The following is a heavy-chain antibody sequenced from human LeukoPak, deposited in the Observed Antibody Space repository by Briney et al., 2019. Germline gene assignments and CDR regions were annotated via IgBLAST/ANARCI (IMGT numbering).Heavy chain of an antibody. CDR3: ARDGSGWYRYYYYYMDV. D-gene: IGHD6-19*01. V-gene: IGHV1-69*13. Sequence: SVKVSCKASGYTFTSYYMHWVRQAPGQGLEWMGGIIPVFGAATYARNFQGRVTITADESTSTAYMELSSLRSEDTAVYYCARDGSGWYRYYYYYMDVWGKGTTVTVSS. CDR1: GYTFTSYY. CDR2: IIPVFGAA. J-gene: IGHJ6*03.